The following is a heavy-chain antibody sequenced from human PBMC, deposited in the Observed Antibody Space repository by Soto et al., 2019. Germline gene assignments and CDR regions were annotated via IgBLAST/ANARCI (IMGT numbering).Heavy chain of an antibody. CDR2: IYSGGST. CDR3: ARDPGDRNGVSV. J-gene: IGHJ6*02. Sequence: EVQVVESGGGLVQPGGSLRLSCAASGFTVSSDYMSWVRQAPGKGLEWVSVIYSGGSTYYADSVKGRFTISRDNSKNTLYLPMNSLRAEDTAVYYCARDPGDRNGVSVWGQGTTVTVSS. D-gene: IGHD1-26*01. V-gene: IGHV3-66*01. CDR1: GFTVSSDY.